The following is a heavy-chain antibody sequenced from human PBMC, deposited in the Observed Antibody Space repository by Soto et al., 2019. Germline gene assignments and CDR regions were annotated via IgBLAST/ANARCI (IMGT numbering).Heavy chain of an antibody. CDR2: ISSSGSTI. CDR3: ARVIVVYANY. CDR1: GFTFSSYE. J-gene: IGHJ4*02. D-gene: IGHD2-8*02. V-gene: IGHV3-48*03. Sequence: EVQLVESGGGLVQPGGSLRLSCAASGFTFSSYEMNWVRQAPGKGLEWVSYISSSGSTIYYADSVKGRFTISRDNAKNSLYLQMNSLRAEDTAVYYCARVIVVYANYWGQGTLVTVSS.